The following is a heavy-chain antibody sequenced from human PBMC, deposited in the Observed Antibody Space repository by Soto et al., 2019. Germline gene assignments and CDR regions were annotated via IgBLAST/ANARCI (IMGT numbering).Heavy chain of an antibody. CDR2: IYYSGST. CDR1: GGSISSGGYY. J-gene: IGHJ4*02. Sequence: QVQLQESGPGLVKPSQILSLTCTVSGGSISSGGYYWSWIRQHPGKGLEWIGYIYYSGSTDYNTSLKSRVTISVDTSKNQFSLKLSSVTAADTAVYYCAREWRDYYVDYWSQGTLVTVSS. V-gene: IGHV4-31*03. CDR3: AREWRDYYVDY.